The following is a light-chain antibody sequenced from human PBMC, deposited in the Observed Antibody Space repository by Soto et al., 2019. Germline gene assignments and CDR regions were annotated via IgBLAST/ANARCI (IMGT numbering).Light chain of an antibody. CDR2: QTS. Sequence: EIVLTQSPATLSSFPGDRVTLSCRASQYINTRLAWYQHRPGQAPRLLIYQTSTRAAGIPARFSASGTGTDFTLTISDLQPEDFAVYYCHQRHSWPRTFGQGTKVDIK. J-gene: IGKJ1*01. CDR1: QYINTR. CDR3: HQRHSWPRT. V-gene: IGKV3-11*01.